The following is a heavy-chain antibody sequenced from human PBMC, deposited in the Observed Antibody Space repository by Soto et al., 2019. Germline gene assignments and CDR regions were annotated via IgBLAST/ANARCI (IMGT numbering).Heavy chain of an antibody. CDR1: GYTFTSYD. D-gene: IGHD3-3*01. CDR2: MNPNSGNT. CDR3: ARGGYDFWSGYPKTPFDY. J-gene: IGHJ4*02. Sequence: GASVKVSCKASGYTFTSYDINWVRQATGQGLEWMGWMNPNSGNTGYAQKFQGRVTMTRNTSISTAYMELRSLRSDDTAVYYCARGGYDFWSGYPKTPFDYWGQGTLVTVSS. V-gene: IGHV1-8*01.